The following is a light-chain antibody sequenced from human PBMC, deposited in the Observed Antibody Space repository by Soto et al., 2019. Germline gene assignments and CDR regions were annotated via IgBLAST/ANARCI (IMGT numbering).Light chain of an antibody. CDR1: QGISSD. CDR2: VAS. V-gene: IGKV1-9*01. J-gene: IGKJ5*01. Sequence: DIQLTQSPSFLSASVGDRVTITCRACQGISSDLAWYQQKPGKAPKLLIYVASTLQTGVPSRFSGSGSGTEFTLTISSLQPEDFATYYCQQLNSYPRATFGQGTRLEIK. CDR3: QQLNSYPRAT.